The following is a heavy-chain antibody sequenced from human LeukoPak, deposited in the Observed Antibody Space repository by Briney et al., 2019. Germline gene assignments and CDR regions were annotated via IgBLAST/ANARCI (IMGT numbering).Heavy chain of an antibody. CDR1: GFTFSDYY. CDR2: ISSSSSYT. D-gene: IGHD6-13*01. CDR3: AREYSSSWYGPNYYYYGMDV. J-gene: IGHJ6*04. V-gene: IGHV3-11*06. Sequence: KPGGSLRLSCAASGFTFSDYYISWIRQAPGKGLEWVSYISSSSSYTNYADSVKGRFTISRDNAKNSLYLQMNSLRAEDTAVYYCAREYSSSWYGPNYYYYGMDVWGKGTTVTASS.